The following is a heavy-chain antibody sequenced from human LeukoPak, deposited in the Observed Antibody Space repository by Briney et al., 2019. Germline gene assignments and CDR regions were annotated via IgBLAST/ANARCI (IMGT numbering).Heavy chain of an antibody. V-gene: IGHV1-2*06. CDR3: ARGYFRGYYFDY. Sequence: ASVKVSCKASGYTFTGYYMHWVRQAPGQGLEWMGRINPNSGGTNYAQKFQGRVTMTRDTSISTAYMELSRLRSDDTAVYYRARGYFRGYYFDYWGQGTLVTVSS. CDR1: GYTFTGYY. J-gene: IGHJ4*02. D-gene: IGHD2-15*01. CDR2: INPNSGGT.